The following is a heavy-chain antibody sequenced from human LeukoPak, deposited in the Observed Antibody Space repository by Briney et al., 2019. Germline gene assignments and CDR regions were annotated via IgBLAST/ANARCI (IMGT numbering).Heavy chain of an antibody. Sequence: PSETLSLTCAVYGGSFSGYYWSWIRKPPGKGLEWIGEINHSGSTNYNPSLKSRVTISVDTSKNQFSLKLSSVTAADTAVYYCARLGYCSGGSCYTDAFDIWGQGTMVTVSS. D-gene: IGHD2-15*01. V-gene: IGHV4-34*01. CDR3: ARLGYCSGGSCYTDAFDI. J-gene: IGHJ3*02. CDR2: INHSGST. CDR1: GGSFSGYY.